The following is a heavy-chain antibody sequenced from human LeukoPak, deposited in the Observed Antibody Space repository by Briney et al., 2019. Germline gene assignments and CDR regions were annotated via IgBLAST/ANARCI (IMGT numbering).Heavy chain of an antibody. J-gene: IGHJ4*02. CDR3: ARDVRDGYSYRFDY. CDR1: GFTVSSNY. D-gene: IGHD5-24*01. V-gene: IGHV3-53*01. Sequence: GGSLRLSCAASGFTVSSNYMSWVRQAPGKGLEWVSVIYSGGSTYYADSVKGRFTISRDNSKNTLYLQMNSLRAEDTAVYYCARDVRDGYSYRFDYWGQGTLVTVSS. CDR2: IYSGGST.